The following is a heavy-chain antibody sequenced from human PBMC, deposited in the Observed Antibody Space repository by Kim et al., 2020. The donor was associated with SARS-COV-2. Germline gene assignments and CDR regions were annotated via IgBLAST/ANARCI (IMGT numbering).Heavy chain of an antibody. D-gene: IGHD3-10*01. V-gene: IGHV4-59*13. CDR1: GGSISSYY. CDR2: IYYSGST. CDR3: ARDGWFGEDRESFYYGMDV. J-gene: IGHJ6*02. Sequence: SETLSLTCTVSGGSISSYYWSWIRQPPGKGLEWIGYIYYSGSTNYNPSLKSRVTISVDTSKNQFSLKLSSVTAADTAVYYCARDGWFGEDRESFYYGMDVWGQGTTVTVSS.